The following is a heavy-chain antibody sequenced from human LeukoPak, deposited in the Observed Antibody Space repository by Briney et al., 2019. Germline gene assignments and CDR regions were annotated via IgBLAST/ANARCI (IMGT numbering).Heavy chain of an antibody. V-gene: IGHV4-59*01. D-gene: IGHD6-13*01. CDR2: INHSGST. Sequence: SETLSLTCTVSGGSISSYYWSWIRQPPGKGLEWIGEINHSGSTNYNPSLKGRVTISVDTSKNQFSLKLSSVTAADTAVYYCARTTEAHSWRTRYYDYYMDVWGKGTTVTVSS. CDR3: ARTTEAHSWRTRYYDYYMDV. CDR1: GGSISSYY. J-gene: IGHJ6*03.